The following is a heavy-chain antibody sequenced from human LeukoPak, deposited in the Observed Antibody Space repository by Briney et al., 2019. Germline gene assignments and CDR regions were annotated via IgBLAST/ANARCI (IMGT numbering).Heavy chain of an antibody. V-gene: IGHV1-8*03. Sequence: GASVKVSCKASGYTFTSYDINWVRQATGQGLEWMGWMNPNSGNTGYEQKFQGRVTITRNTSISTAYMELSSLRSEDTAVYYCARAYDFWSGYYHPRFDPWGQGTLVTVSS. J-gene: IGHJ5*02. CDR1: GYTFTSYD. CDR3: ARAYDFWSGYYHPRFDP. D-gene: IGHD3-3*01. CDR2: MNPNSGNT.